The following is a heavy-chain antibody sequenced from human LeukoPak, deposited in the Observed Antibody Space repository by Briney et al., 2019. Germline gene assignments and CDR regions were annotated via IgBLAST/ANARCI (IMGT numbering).Heavy chain of an antibody. CDR2: ISGSGGST. Sequence: GGSLRLSCAASGFTFSSYAMTWVRQAPGKGLEWVSGISGSGGSTYYADSVKGRFTISRDNSKNTLYLQMNSLRAEDTALYYCAKDYSGSSPWWFDPWGQGTLVTVSS. D-gene: IGHD1-26*01. CDR1: GFTFSSYA. V-gene: IGHV3-23*01. J-gene: IGHJ5*02. CDR3: AKDYSGSSPWWFDP.